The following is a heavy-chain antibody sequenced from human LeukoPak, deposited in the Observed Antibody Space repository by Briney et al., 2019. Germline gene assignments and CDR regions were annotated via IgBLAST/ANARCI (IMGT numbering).Heavy chain of an antibody. V-gene: IGHV4-34*01. CDR2: INHSGST. J-gene: IGHJ4*02. CDR1: GGSFSGYY. CDR3: ARPGDSYGRGYDY. Sequence: SETLSLTCAVYGGSFSGYYWSWIRQPPGKGLEWIGEINHSGSTNYNPSLKSRVTISVGTSKNQFSLKLSSVTAADTAVYYCARPGDSYGRGYDYWGQGTLVTVSS. D-gene: IGHD5-18*01.